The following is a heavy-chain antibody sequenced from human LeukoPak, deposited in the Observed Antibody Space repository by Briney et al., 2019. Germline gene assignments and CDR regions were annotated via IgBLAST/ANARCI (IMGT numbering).Heavy chain of an antibody. Sequence: GGSLRLSCAASGFTFSSYWMSWVRQAPGKGLEWVANIKQDGSEKYYVDSVKGRFTISRDNAKNSLYLQMNSLRAEDTAVYYCARDRYSPGQKRWELRSNAFDIWGQGTMVTVSS. V-gene: IGHV3-7*01. CDR3: ARDRYSPGQKRWELRSNAFDI. J-gene: IGHJ3*02. D-gene: IGHD1-26*01. CDR1: GFTFSSYW. CDR2: IKQDGSEK.